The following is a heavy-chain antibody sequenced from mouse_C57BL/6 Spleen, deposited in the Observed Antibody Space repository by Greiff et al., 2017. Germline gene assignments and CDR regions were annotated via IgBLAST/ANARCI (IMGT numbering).Heavy chain of an antibody. CDR1: GFTFSSYA. V-gene: IGHV5-9-1*02. CDR2: ISRGGDYI. J-gene: IGHJ4*01. CDR3: TRALGRGAMDY. D-gene: IGHD4-1*01. Sequence: EVQGVESGEGLVKPGGSLKLSCAASGFTFSSYAMSWVRQTPEKRLEWVAYISRGGDYIYYADTVKGRFTISRDNARNTLYLQMSSLKSEDTAMYYCTRALGRGAMDYWGQGTSVTVSS.